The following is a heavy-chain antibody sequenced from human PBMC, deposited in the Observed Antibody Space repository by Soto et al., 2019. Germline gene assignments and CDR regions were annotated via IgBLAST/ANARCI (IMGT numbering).Heavy chain of an antibody. D-gene: IGHD3-10*01. CDR3: VSWAGSSY. V-gene: IGHV3-7*05. CDR2: MNQHGSEK. CDR1: GFTFNTSW. J-gene: IGHJ4*02. Sequence: PASGFTFNTSWMSWVRRAPGKGLEWVARMNQHGSEKYYVDSVKGRFTISGDDAKNSLYLQMNSLGAEDTAVYYCVSWAGSSYWGQGTLVTVSS.